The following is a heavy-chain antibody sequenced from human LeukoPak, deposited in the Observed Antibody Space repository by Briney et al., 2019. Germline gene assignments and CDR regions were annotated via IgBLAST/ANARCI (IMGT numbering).Heavy chain of an antibody. CDR3: ANRISGSSS. CDR2: ISYDGSNK. CDR1: GFTFSSYG. D-gene: IGHD3-10*01. V-gene: IGHV3-30*18. J-gene: IGHJ5*02. Sequence: PGGSLRLSCAASGFTFSSYGMHWVRQAPGKGLEWVAVISYDGSNKYYADSVKGRFTISRDNFKNTLYLQMNSLRAEDTGVYYCANRISGSSSWGQGTLVTVSS.